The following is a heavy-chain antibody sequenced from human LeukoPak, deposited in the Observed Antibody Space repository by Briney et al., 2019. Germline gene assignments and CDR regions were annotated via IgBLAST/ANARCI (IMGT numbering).Heavy chain of an antibody. CDR2: IIPIFGTA. J-gene: IGHJ4*02. Sequence: PGAPVKVSCKASGYTFTSYAMHWVRQAPGQRLEWMGGIIPIFGTANYAQKFQGRVTITADESTSTAYMELSSLRSEDTAVYYCAAPTGYCSSTSCYAFDYWGQGTLVTVSS. CDR3: AAPTGYCSSTSCYAFDY. D-gene: IGHD2-2*01. V-gene: IGHV1-69*13. CDR1: GYTFTSYA.